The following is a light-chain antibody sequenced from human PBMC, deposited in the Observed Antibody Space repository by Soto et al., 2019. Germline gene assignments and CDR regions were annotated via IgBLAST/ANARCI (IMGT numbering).Light chain of an antibody. CDR2: GAS. V-gene: IGKV3-15*01. CDR3: HQYNDWPSIT. CDR1: QSVASH. J-gene: IGKJ5*01. Sequence: EIVMTPSPATLSGSPGESATLTYRASQSVASHLAWYQQKPGQAPRLLIFGASVRATGIPARFGGSGSGTEFVLTINSLQSEDFAVYYCHQYNDWPSITFGQGTRLEIK.